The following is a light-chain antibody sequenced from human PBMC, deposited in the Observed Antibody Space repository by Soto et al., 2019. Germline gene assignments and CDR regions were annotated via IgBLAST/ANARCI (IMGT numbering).Light chain of an antibody. CDR1: SSKIGSNT. V-gene: IGLV1-44*01. CDR2: ANN. Sequence: QSVLTQPPSASGTPGQMVTISCSGSSSKIGSNTVSWYQQLPGTAPKLLIYANNQRPSGVPDRVSGSKSGTSASLAISGLQSEDEADYYCAAWDDSLNGYVFGSGTKLTVL. J-gene: IGLJ1*01. CDR3: AAWDDSLNGYV.